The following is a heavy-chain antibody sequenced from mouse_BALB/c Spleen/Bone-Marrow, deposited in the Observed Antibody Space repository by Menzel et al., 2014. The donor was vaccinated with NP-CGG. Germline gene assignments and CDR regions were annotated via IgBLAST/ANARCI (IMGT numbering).Heavy chain of an antibody. J-gene: IGHJ1*01. Sequence: EVKLVESGGGLVQPGGSLKLSCAASGFDFSRYWMSWVRQAPGKGLEWIGEINPDRRTINYTPSLKDKFIISRDNAKNTLYLQMSKVRSEDTALYYCARLNYYGNLFVWGAGTTVTVS. CDR2: INPDRRTI. V-gene: IGHV4-1*02. CDR3: ARLNYYGNLFV. CDR1: GFDFSRYW. D-gene: IGHD1-1*01.